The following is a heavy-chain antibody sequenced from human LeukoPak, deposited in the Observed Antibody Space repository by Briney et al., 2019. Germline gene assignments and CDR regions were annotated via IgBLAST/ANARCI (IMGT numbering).Heavy chain of an antibody. CDR1: GYTFTSYD. V-gene: IGHV1-8*01. CDR3: ARGPPQSGYYDFWSGRGRNFDY. Sequence: GASVKVSCKASGYTFTSYDINWVRQATGQGLEWMGWMNPNSGNTGYAQKFQGRVTMTRNTSISTAYMELSSLRSEDTAVYYCARGPPQSGYYDFWSGRGRNFDYWGQGTLVTVSS. D-gene: IGHD3-3*01. CDR2: MNPNSGNT. J-gene: IGHJ4*02.